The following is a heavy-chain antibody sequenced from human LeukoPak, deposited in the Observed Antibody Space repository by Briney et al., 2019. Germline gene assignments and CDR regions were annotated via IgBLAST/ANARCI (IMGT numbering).Heavy chain of an antibody. CDR2: IYYSGST. D-gene: IGHD4-23*01. CDR1: GGSISSSSYY. CDR3: VRLYGGKPGGY. Sequence: PSETLSLTCTVSGGSISSSSYYWARIRQPPGKVLEWIGSIYYSGSTYYNPSLKSRITISVDTSKNQFSLKLSSVTAADTAMYYCVRLYGGKPGGYWGQGTLVTVSS. V-gene: IGHV4-39*01. J-gene: IGHJ4*02.